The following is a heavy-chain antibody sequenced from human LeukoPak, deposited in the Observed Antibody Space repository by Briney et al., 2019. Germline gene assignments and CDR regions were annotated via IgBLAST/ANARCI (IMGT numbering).Heavy chain of an antibody. D-gene: IGHD3-9*01. CDR3: ARDLRYFDWLLYGDPSDY. V-gene: IGHV3-11*01. J-gene: IGHJ4*02. CDR2: ISSSGSTI. CDR1: GFTFSDYY. Sequence: PGGSLRLSCAASGFTFSDYYMSWIRQAPGKRLEWVSYISSSGSTIYYADSVKGRFTISRDNAKNSLYLQMNSLRAEDTAVYYCARDLRYFDWLLYGDPSDYWGQGTLVTVSS.